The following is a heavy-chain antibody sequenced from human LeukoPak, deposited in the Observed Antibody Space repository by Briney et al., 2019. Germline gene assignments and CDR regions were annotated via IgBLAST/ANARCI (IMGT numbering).Heavy chain of an antibody. D-gene: IGHD6-6*01. Sequence: SQTLSLTCTVSGGSISSGSYYWSWIRQPAGKGLEWIGRIYTSGSTNYNPSLKSRVTISVDTSKNQFSLKLSSVTAADTAVYYCARDPAARGLNWSDPWGQGTLVTVSS. CDR3: ARDPAARGLNWSDP. CDR2: IYTSGST. V-gene: IGHV4-61*02. CDR1: GGSISSGSYY. J-gene: IGHJ5*02.